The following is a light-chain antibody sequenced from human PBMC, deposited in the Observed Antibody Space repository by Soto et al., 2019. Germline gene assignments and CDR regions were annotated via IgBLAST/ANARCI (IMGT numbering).Light chain of an antibody. CDR3: QQYNNWPWT. CDR1: QSISDT. V-gene: IGKV3-15*01. CDR2: SAS. J-gene: IGKJ1*01. Sequence: EIVVTQSPATLSVSPGGRATLSCRASQSISDTLAWYQQKPGQAPRLLIYSASARATGFPARFSGSGSGTDFTLTISSLQSEDFAAYYCQQYNNWPWTFGQGTKVDIK.